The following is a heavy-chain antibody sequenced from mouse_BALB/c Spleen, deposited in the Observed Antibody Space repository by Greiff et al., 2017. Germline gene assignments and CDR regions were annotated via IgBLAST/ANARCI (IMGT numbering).Heavy chain of an antibody. CDR3: ARDGNYVRYAMDY. V-gene: IGHV5-17*02. D-gene: IGHD2-1*01. J-gene: IGHJ4*01. CDR2: ISSGSSTI. CDR1: GFTFSSFG. Sequence: EVKLMESGGGLVQPGGSRKLSCAASGFTFSSFGMHWVRQAPEKGLEWVAYISSGSSTIYYADTVKGRFTISRDNPKNTLFLQMTSLRSEDTAMYYCARDGNYVRYAMDYWGQGTSVTVSS.